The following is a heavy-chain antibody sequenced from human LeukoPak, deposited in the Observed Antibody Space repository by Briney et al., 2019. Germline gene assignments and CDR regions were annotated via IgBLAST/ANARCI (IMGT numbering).Heavy chain of an antibody. J-gene: IGHJ4*02. V-gene: IGHV3-30-3*01. CDR3: ARDPMYSGSYGVGDY. CDR1: GFTFSSYA. CDR2: ISYDGSNK. Sequence: GRSLRLSCAASGFTFSSYAMHWVRQAPGKGLEWVAVISYDGSNKYYADSVKGRFTISRDNSKNTLYLQVNSLRAEDTAVYYCARDPMYSGSYGVGDYWGQGTLVTVSS. D-gene: IGHD1-26*01.